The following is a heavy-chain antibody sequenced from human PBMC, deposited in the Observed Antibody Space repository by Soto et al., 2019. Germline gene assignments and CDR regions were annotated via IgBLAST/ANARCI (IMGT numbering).Heavy chain of an antibody. J-gene: IGHJ6*02. D-gene: IGHD6-19*01. Sequence: QVQLVQSGAEVKKPGASVKVSCKASGYTFTSYDINWVRQATGQGLEWMGWMNPNSGNTGYAQKFQGRVTMTRNTSISTAYMELSSLRSEDTAVYYCARASSGWYPGFYYYYGIAVWGQGTTVTVSS. CDR3: ARASSGWYPGFYYYYGIAV. V-gene: IGHV1-8*01. CDR2: MNPNSGNT. CDR1: GYTFTSYD.